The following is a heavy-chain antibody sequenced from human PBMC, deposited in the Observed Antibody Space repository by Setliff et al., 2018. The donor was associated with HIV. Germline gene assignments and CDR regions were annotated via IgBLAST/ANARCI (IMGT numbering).Heavy chain of an antibody. J-gene: IGHJ4*02. CDR3: ARGGEGLAN. Sequence: GASVKVSCKASGYTFTSYGISWVRQAPGQGLEWMGWISAHNGRINYAQKFQGRVTMTRDTSISTAYMELSSLKSDDTAVYYCARGGEGLANWGQGTLVTVSS. CDR2: ISAHNGRI. D-gene: IGHD3-16*01. V-gene: IGHV1-18*01. CDR1: GYTFTSYG.